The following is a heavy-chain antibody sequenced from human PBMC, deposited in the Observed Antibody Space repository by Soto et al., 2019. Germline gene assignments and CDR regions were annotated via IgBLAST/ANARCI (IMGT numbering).Heavy chain of an antibody. V-gene: IGHV1-18*01. Sequence: QVQLVQSGAEVKKPGASVKVSFKASGYTFASYAISWMRQAPGKGLEWMGWISAYNGNTNYAQKLQGRVTMTTDTSTSTAYMELRSLSSDDTAVYDCARDPSPPDYWGQGTRVTVAS. CDR1: GYTFASYA. CDR2: ISAYNGNT. J-gene: IGHJ4*02. CDR3: ARDPSPPDY.